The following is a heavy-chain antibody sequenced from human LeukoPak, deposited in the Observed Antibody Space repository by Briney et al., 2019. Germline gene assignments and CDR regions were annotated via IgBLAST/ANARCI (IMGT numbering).Heavy chain of an antibody. CDR2: INAGSGNT. Sequence: ASVKVSCKASGYTFTSYAIHWVRQAPGQRLEWMGWINAGSGNTKYSQKFQGRVTITRDTSASTAYMEVSSLRSEDTAVYYCARVGQHSTADYWGQGTLVTVSS. CDR3: ARVGQHSTADY. D-gene: IGHD1-1*01. CDR1: GYTFTSYA. V-gene: IGHV1-3*01. J-gene: IGHJ4*02.